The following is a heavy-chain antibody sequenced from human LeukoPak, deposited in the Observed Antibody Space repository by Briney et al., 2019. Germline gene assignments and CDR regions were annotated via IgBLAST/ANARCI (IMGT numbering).Heavy chain of an antibody. J-gene: IGHJ6*03. V-gene: IGHV3-23*01. CDR3: ARDLLGFNYYYMDV. CDR2: ISGSGGST. CDR1: GFTFSSYG. D-gene: IGHD2-15*01. Sequence: PGGSLRLSCAASGFTFSSYGMSWVRQAPGKGLEWVSAISGSGGSTYYADSVKGRFTISRDNSKNTLYLQMNSLRAEDTAMYYCARDLLGFNYYYMDVWGKGTTVTVSS.